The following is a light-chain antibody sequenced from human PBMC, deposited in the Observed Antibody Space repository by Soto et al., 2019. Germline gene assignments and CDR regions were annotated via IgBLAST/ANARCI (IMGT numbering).Light chain of an antibody. CDR3: AAWDDSLNGPV. Sequence: QPVLTQPPSASGTPGQRVTISCSGSSSNIGSNRVNWYQQLPGTAPKLLIYSNNQRLSGVPDRFSGSKSGTSASLAISGLQSEDEADYYCAAWDDSLNGPVFGGRTKLTVL. CDR2: SNN. CDR1: SSNIGSNR. J-gene: IGLJ3*02. V-gene: IGLV1-44*01.